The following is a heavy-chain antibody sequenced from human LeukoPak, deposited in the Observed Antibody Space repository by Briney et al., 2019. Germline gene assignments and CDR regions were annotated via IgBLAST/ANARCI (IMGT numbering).Heavy chain of an antibody. Sequence: PGGSLRLSCSASGFTFSTYWMSWVRQAPGKGLEWVANMKRDGSEIYYVDSVKGRFTVSRDNAKNSLYLQMNSLRAEDTAVYYCARVGARQILEYWGQGTLVTVSS. CDR3: ARVGARQILEY. V-gene: IGHV3-7*01. CDR1: GFTFSTYW. D-gene: IGHD4-17*01. J-gene: IGHJ4*02. CDR2: MKRDGSEI.